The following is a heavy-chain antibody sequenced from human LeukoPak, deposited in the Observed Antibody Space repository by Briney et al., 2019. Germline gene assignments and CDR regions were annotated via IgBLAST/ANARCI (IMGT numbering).Heavy chain of an antibody. CDR3: ARVPLVTIILVGPGNWFDP. CDR2: IHFTGST. D-gene: IGHD3-22*01. V-gene: IGHV4-30-4*01. CDR1: GGSISSGDYY. J-gene: IGHJ5*02. Sequence: PSETLSLTCTVSGGSISSGDYYWSWIRQPPGKGLEWIGNIHFTGSTYYNPSLKSRLIMSVDTSNNQFSLSLNSVTAADTAVYYCARVPLVTIILVGPGNWFDPWGQGTLVTVSS.